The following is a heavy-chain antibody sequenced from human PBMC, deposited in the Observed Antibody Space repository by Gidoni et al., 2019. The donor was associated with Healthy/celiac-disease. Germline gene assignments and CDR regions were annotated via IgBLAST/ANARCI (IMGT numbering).Heavy chain of an antibody. J-gene: IGHJ4*02. CDR3: ARGHVWSGYHFDY. V-gene: IGHV4-34*01. D-gene: IGHD3-3*01. Sequence: QVQLQQCGAGLSKPSESLSLTCAVSGRSFSGSYLSWIRQPPGKGLEWIGEINHSRNTNYNPSLESRVTISVDTSKNQLSLKLSSVNAADTAVYYCARGHVWSGYHFDYWGQGTLVTVSS. CDR2: INHSRNT. CDR1: GRSFSGSY.